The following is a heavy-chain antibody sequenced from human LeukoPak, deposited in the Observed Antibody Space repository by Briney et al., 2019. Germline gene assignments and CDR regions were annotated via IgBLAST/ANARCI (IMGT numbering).Heavy chain of an antibody. V-gene: IGHV3-23*01. CDR3: ARQDGYNPDY. D-gene: IGHD5-24*01. J-gene: IGHJ4*02. CDR1: GFTFSNYA. Sequence: GGSLRLSCAASGFTFSNYAMSWVRQAPGKGLEWISAVSGSGDRTYYAGSVKGRFTISRDNSKNIVYLRMNSLRAEDTAVYYCARQDGYNPDYWGQGTLVTVSS. CDR2: VSGSGDRT.